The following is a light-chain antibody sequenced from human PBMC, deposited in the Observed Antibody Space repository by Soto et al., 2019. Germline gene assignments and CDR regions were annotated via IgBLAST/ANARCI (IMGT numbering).Light chain of an antibody. CDR2: EVS. J-gene: IGLJ2*01. Sequence: QSALTQPPSASGSAGLSVTISCTGASSDVGGYNYVSWYQQHPGKAPKLMIYEVSKRPSGVPDRFSGSKSGNTASLTVSGLQAEDVADYYCSSYAGSNNLVFGGGTKLTV. V-gene: IGLV2-8*01. CDR3: SSYAGSNNLV. CDR1: SSDVGGYNY.